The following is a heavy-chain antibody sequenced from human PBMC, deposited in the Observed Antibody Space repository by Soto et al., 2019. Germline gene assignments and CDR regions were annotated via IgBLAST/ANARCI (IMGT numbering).Heavy chain of an antibody. V-gene: IGHV3-30*18. D-gene: IGHD3-3*01. CDR1: GFTFSSYG. CDR3: AKDRGDFWSGYAGGYYFDY. Sequence: SGGSLRLSCAASGFTFSSYGMHWVRQAPGKGLEWVAVISYDGSNKYYADSVKGRFTISRDNSKNTLYLQMNSLRAEDTAVYYCAKDRGDFWSGYAGGYYFDYWGQGTLVTVSS. CDR2: ISYDGSNK. J-gene: IGHJ4*02.